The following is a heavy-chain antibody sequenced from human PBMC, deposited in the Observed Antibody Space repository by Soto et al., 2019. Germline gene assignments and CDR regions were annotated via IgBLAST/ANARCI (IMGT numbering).Heavy chain of an antibody. J-gene: IGHJ4*02. CDR2: INPSGGST. CDR1: GYTFTSYY. CDR3: ARGAYTGYSGYDYKQYDY. V-gene: IGHV1-46*01. D-gene: IGHD5-12*01. Sequence: ASVKVSCKASGYTFTSYYMHWVRQAPGQGLEWMGIINPSGGSTSYAQKFQGRVTMTRDTSTSTVYMELSSLRSEDTAVYYCARGAYTGYSGYDYKQYDYWGQGTLVTVS.